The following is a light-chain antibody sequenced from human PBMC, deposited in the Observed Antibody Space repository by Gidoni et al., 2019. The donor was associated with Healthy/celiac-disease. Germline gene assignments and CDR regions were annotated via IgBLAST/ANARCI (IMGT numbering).Light chain of an antibody. V-gene: IGKV3-20*01. CDR3: QQYGSSPWT. Sequence: IVLTQSPGTLSLSPGERATLSCRASQRVSSSYLAWYQQKPGQAPRLRIYGASSRATGIPDRFSGSGSGTDFTLTISRLEPEDFAVYYCQQYGSSPWTFGQGTKVEIK. CDR1: QRVSSSY. J-gene: IGKJ1*01. CDR2: GAS.